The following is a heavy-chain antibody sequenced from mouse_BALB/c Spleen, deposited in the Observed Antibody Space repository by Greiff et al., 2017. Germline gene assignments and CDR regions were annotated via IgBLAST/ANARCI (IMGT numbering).Heavy chain of an antibody. D-gene: IGHD3-1*01. CDR2: ISSGGSYT. V-gene: IGHV5-9-4*01. CDR1: GFTFSSYA. CDR3: ARVGGYAMDY. Sequence: EVKLMESGGGLVTPGGSLKLSCAASGFTFSSYAMSWVRQSPEKRLEWVAEISSGGSYTYYPDTVTGRFTISRDNAKNTLYLEMSSLMSEDTAMYDCARVGGYAMDYWGQGTSVTVSA. J-gene: IGHJ4*01.